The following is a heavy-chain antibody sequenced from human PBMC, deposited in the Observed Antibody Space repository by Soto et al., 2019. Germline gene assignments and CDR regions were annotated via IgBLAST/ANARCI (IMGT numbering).Heavy chain of an antibody. Sequence: SQTLSLTCAVSGDSVSTNSAAWNWIRQSPSRGLEWLGRTYYRSKWYNDYAVPVKSRININADTSKNQISLQLNSVTPEDTAVYYCARAGPDYYYYGLDVWGQGTTVTVSS. CDR1: GDSVSTNSAA. J-gene: IGHJ6*02. CDR2: TYYRSKWYN. D-gene: IGHD3-10*01. CDR3: ARAGPDYYYYGLDV. V-gene: IGHV6-1*01.